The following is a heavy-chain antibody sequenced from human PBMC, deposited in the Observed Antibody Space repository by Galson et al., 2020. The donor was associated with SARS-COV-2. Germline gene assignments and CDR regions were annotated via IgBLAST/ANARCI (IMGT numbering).Heavy chain of an antibody. V-gene: IGHV4-30-2*01. Sequence: SETLSLTCDVSGTSISSGSYSWNWIRQPPGQGLEWIGYISHSGGTYYNPSLKSRVTISGDRSKNQFSLRLSSVTAADTAVYYCARLHYGEYAPEAFDIWGPGTRVTVAS. CDR1: GTSISSGSYS. D-gene: IGHD4-17*01. CDR3: ARLHYGEYAPEAFDI. J-gene: IGHJ3*02. CDR2: ISHSGGT.